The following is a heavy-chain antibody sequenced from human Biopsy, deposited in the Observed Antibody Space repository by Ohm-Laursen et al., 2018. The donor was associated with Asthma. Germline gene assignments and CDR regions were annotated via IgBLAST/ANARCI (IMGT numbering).Heavy chain of an antibody. CDR1: GDAMSTSGSY. Sequence: SDTLSLTWIVSGDAMSTSGSYWGWIRQSPGKGLEWIGSIYYSGRTYYNPSLESRVTISADTSKSHFSLKVTSVTAADTAVYYCARAVSSSSYWYFDLWGRGDLVTVSS. CDR2: IYYSGRT. CDR3: ARAVSSSSYWYFDL. J-gene: IGHJ2*01. D-gene: IGHD6-6*01. V-gene: IGHV4-39*02.